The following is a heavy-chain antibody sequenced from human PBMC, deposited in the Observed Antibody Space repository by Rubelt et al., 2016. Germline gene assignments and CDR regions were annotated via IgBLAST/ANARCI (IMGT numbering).Heavy chain of an antibody. CDR2: IIPILDIA. CDR1: GGTFGSFD. D-gene: IGHD3-10*01. J-gene: IGHJ4*02. CDR3: GVKGRGRYSSTPTHDY. Sequence: QVQLVQSGAEVKKPGSSVKVSCKASGGTFGSFDITWVRQAPGHGLEWMGRIIPILDIANYAQQFQGRVTITADRSTTTAYMQLNSLNSKDTAVYYCGVKGRGRYSSTPTHDYWGQGTLVTVSS. V-gene: IGHV1-69*04.